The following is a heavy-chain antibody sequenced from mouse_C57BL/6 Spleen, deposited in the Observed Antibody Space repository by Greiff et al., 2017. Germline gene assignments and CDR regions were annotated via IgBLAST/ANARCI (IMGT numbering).Heavy chain of an antibody. V-gene: IGHV1-53*01. CDR1: GYTFTSYW. CDR2: INPSNGGT. D-gene: IGHD2-5*01. Sequence: QVQLQQSGTELVKPGASVKLSCKASGYTFTSYWMHWVKQRPGQGLEWIGNINPSNGGTNYNEKFKSKATLTVDKSSSTAYMQLSSLTSEDSAVYYCARGGAYYSNFYYFDYWGQGTTLTVSS. CDR3: ARGGAYYSNFYYFDY. J-gene: IGHJ2*01.